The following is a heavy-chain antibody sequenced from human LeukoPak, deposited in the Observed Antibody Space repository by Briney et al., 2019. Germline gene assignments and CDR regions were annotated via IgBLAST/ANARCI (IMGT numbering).Heavy chain of an antibody. V-gene: IGHV4-34*01. D-gene: IGHD3-3*01. J-gene: IGHJ3*02. Sequence: SETLSLTCAVYGGSFSGYYWSWIRQPPGKGLEWIGEINHSGSTYYNPSLKSRVTISVDTSKNQFSLKLSSVTAADTAVYYCSCSGYYSNDAFDIWGQGTMVTVSS. CDR3: SCSGYYSNDAFDI. CDR2: INHSGST. CDR1: GGSFSGYY.